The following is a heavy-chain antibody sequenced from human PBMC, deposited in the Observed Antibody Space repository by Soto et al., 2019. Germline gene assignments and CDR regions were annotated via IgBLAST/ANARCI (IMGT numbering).Heavy chain of an antibody. V-gene: IGHV1-46*01. CDR2: ITPGGGIT. J-gene: IGHJ4*02. Sequence: QVQLVQSGAEVKKPGASVRVSCKASGYTFTTYDIHWVRQAPGLGLEWMGIITPGGGITSYAQKFKGRITRTRDTSTSTVYMELSSLRSEDTAMYYCAKVLSELVPRYFDTWGQGTLVTVSS. D-gene: IGHD6-13*01. CDR1: GYTFTTYD. CDR3: AKVLSELVPRYFDT.